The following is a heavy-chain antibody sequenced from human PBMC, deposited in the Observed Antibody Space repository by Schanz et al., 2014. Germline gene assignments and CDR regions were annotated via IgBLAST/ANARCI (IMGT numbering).Heavy chain of an antibody. CDR2: ISGSGGST. CDR1: GFTLSSYG. V-gene: IGHV3-23*04. Sequence: VQVVQSGGGLVKPGGSLRLSCAASGFTLSSYGMHWVRQAPGKGLEWVSAISGSGGSTYYADSVKGRFTISRDNSKNTLYLQMNSLRAEDTAVYYCARIGGSVFDYWAQGTLVTVSS. D-gene: IGHD3-10*01. J-gene: IGHJ4*02. CDR3: ARIGGSVFDY.